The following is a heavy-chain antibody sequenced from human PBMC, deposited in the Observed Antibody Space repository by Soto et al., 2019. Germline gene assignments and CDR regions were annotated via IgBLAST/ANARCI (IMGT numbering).Heavy chain of an antibody. CDR2: IYYSGST. CDR1: GGSVSSGSYY. V-gene: IGHV4-61*01. J-gene: IGHJ4*02. CDR3: ARDRSTSFDY. Sequence: QVQLQESGPGLVKPSETLSLTCTVSGGSVSSGSYYWSWIRQPPGTGLEWIGYIYYSGSTNYTPSLKSRVTISVDTSKNQFSLKLSSVTAADTAVYYCARDRSTSFDYRGQGTLVTVSS. D-gene: IGHD1-1*01.